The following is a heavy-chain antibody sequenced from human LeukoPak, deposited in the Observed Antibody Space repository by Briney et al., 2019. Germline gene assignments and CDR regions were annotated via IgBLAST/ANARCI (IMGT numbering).Heavy chain of an antibody. J-gene: IGHJ6*03. V-gene: IGHV3-23*01. CDR3: AKGGAVSSKSITLIRGTRKYYYYMDV. CDR1: GFTFSSSG. Sequence: GGSLRLSCAASGFTFSSSGISWVRQAPGKGLEWVSGISDSGGSTYYADSVKGRFTISRDNSKNTLYLQMNSLGAEDTAVYYCAKGGAVSSKSITLIRGTRKYYYYMDVWGKGTTVTISS. D-gene: IGHD3-10*01. CDR2: ISDSGGST.